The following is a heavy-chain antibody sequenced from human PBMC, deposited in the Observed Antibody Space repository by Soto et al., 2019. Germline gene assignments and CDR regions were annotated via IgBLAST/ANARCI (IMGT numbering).Heavy chain of an antibody. V-gene: IGHV3-30-3*01. CDR1: GFTFSSYA. CDR3: ARLDKFSSGWS. D-gene: IGHD6-19*01. Sequence: QVQLVESGGGVVQPGRSLRLSCAASGFTFSSYAMPWVRQAPGKGLEWVAPISYDGVNEYYADSVKGQFTVSSDNSENTLHLQKNTLRPDDTALFYCARLDKFSSGWSWGQGTLVTVAS. CDR2: ISYDGVNE. J-gene: IGHJ4*02.